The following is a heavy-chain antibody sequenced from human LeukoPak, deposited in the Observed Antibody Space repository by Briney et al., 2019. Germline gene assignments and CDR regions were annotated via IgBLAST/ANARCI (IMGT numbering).Heavy chain of an antibody. J-gene: IGHJ6*02. Sequence: PGGSLRLSCAASGFIFSTYIMNWVRQAPGKGLEWVSSISSGSSYIYYADSVKGRFTISRDNANNSLYLQMNSLRAEDTAVYYCARDAGDIVVVPSYGMDVWGQGTTVTVSS. CDR3: ARDAGDIVVVPSYGMDV. V-gene: IGHV3-21*01. CDR2: ISSGSSYI. CDR1: GFIFSTYI. D-gene: IGHD2-2*01.